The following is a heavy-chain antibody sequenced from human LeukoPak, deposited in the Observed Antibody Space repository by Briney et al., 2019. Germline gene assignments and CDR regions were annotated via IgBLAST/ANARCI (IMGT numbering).Heavy chain of an antibody. D-gene: IGHD3-10*01. V-gene: IGHV5-51*01. Sequence: GESLKISCKGSGYSFSNYWIAWVRQMPGKGLEWMGIIYPDDSNTRFSPSFQGQVTISADKSISIASLQWSSLKASDTAMYYCARTNLWFGELDAFDIWGQGTLVTVSS. J-gene: IGHJ3*02. CDR1: GYSFSNYW. CDR2: IYPDDSNT. CDR3: ARTNLWFGELDAFDI.